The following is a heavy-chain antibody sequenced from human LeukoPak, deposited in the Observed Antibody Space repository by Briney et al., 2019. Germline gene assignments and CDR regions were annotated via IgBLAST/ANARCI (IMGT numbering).Heavy chain of an antibody. V-gene: IGHV1-69*04. Sequence: GVSVKVSCKASGGTFSSYAISWVRQAPGQGPEWMGRIIPILGIANYAQKFQGRVTITADKSTSTAYMELSSLRSEDTAVYYCARDYEGWFDPWGQGTLVTVSS. CDR2: IIPILGIA. D-gene: IGHD5-12*01. CDR3: ARDYEGWFDP. CDR1: GGTFSSYA. J-gene: IGHJ5*02.